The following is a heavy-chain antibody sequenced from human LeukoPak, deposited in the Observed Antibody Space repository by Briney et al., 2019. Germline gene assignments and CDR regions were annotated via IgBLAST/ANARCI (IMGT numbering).Heavy chain of an antibody. CDR3: ARDRSSSWFRWFDP. CDR2: INPNSGGT. CDR1: GYTFTGYY. J-gene: IGHJ5*02. V-gene: IGHV1-2*02. D-gene: IGHD6-13*01. Sequence: ASVKVSCKASGYTFTGYYMHWVRQAPGQRLEWMRWINPNSGGTNYAQKFQRRVTMTRDTSISTAHMELSRLRSDDTAVYYCARDRSSSWFRWFDPWGQGTLVTVSS.